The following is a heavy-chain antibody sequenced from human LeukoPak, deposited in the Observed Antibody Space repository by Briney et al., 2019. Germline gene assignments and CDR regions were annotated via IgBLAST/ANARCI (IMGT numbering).Heavy chain of an antibody. J-gene: IGHJ2*01. CDR2: INHSGST. CDR1: GGSFSGYY. V-gene: IGHV4-34*01. Sequence: SETLSLTCAVYGGSFSGYYWSWIRQPPGKGLEWIGEINHSGSTNYNPSLKSRVTISVDTSKNQFSLKLTSVTAADTAVYYCARHLYYSASAFWYIDLWGRGTLVIVSP. CDR3: ARHLYYSASAFWYIDL. D-gene: IGHD3-10*01.